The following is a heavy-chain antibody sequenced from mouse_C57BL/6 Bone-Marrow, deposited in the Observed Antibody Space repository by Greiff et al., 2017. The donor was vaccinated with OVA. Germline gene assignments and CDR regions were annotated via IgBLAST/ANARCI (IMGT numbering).Heavy chain of an antibody. V-gene: IGHV1-78*01. D-gene: IGHD2-4*01. Sequence: QVQLQQSDAELVKPGASVKISCKVSGYTFTDHTIHWMKQRPEQGLEWIGYIYPRDGSTKYNEKFKGKATLTADKSSSTAYMQLNSLTSEDSAVYFCARRSLYYDYDVGDFDYWGQGTTLTVSS. CDR3: ARRSLYYDYDVGDFDY. J-gene: IGHJ2*01. CDR1: GYTFTDHT. CDR2: IYPRDGST.